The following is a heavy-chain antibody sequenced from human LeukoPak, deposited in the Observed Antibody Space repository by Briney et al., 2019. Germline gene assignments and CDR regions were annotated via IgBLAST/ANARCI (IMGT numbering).Heavy chain of an antibody. V-gene: IGHV3-15*01. Sequence: GGFLRLSFAASGFTFSNAWRWWGRPAAGEGVGWVGRIKSKTDGGTTDYAAPVKGRFTISRDDSKNTLYLQMNSLKTEDTAVYYCTTELLFLEWSFDYWGQGTLVTVSS. CDR3: TTELLFLEWSFDY. J-gene: IGHJ4*02. D-gene: IGHD3-3*01. CDR1: GFTFSNAW. CDR2: IKSKTDGGTT.